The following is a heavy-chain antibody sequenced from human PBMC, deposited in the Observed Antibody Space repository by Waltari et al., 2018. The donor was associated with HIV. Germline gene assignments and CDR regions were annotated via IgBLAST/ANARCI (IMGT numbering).Heavy chain of an antibody. CDR3: ARGGGSCSNGVCYLMYTAMAPFDY. CDR2: ISANTGNT. J-gene: IGHJ4*02. Sequence: QVQLVQSGAEVKRSGASVKVSCKTSGYTFTAYGIRWVRQAPGQGLEWMGWISANTGNTDSAQKFQGRVTRTTDTSTNTAYLELRSLRSDDTAVYYCARGGGSCSNGVCYLMYTAMAPFDYWGQGTLVTVSS. CDR1: GYTFTAYG. V-gene: IGHV1-18*01. D-gene: IGHD2-8*01.